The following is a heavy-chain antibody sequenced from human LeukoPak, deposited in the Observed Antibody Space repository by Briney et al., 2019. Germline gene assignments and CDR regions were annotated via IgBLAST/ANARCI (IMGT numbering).Heavy chain of an antibody. CDR1: GGSISSSNYY. D-gene: IGHD6-6*01. V-gene: IGHV4-39*01. CDR2: IYYSGST. CDR3: ASIAARPTYYYYYMDV. J-gene: IGHJ6*03. Sequence: PSETLSLTCTVSGGSISSSNYYWGWIRQPPGKGLEWIGSIYYSGSTYYNPSLKSRVTISVDTSKNQFSLKLSSVTAADTAVYYCASIAARPTYYYYYMDVWGKGTTVTVSS.